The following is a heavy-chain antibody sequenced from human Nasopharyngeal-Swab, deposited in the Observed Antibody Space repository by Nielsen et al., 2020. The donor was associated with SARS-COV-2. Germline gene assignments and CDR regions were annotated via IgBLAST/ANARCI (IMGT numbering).Heavy chain of an antibody. J-gene: IGHJ5*02. Sequence: ASVKVSCKASGYTFTSYAMNWVRQAPGQGLEWMGIINPSGGSTSYAQKFQGRVTMTRDTSTSTVYMELSSLRSEDTAVYYCARDPRGYSYGYEACWFDPWGQGTLVTVSS. CDR2: INPSGGST. D-gene: IGHD5-18*01. V-gene: IGHV1-46*01. CDR3: ARDPRGYSYGYEACWFDP. CDR1: GYTFTSYA.